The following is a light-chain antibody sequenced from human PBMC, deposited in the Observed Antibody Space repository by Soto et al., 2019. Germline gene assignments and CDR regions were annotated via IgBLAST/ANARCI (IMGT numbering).Light chain of an antibody. CDR3: QHYQTYPLT. CDR2: QAS. CDR1: QNIYTW. J-gene: IGKJ4*01. V-gene: IGKV1-5*03. Sequence: DIQMTQSPSTLSAYVGDRVTITCRASQNIYTWLAWYQQKPGRAPKLLIYQASALESGVPSRFSGSGSGTEFTLIISSLQPDDFAYYYCQHYQTYPLTFGGETEVEIK.